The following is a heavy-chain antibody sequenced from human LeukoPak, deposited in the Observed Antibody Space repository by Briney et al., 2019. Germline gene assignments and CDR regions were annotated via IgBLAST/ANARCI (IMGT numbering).Heavy chain of an antibody. CDR3: ARGSGSTASNDAFDI. CDR2: IYTSGST. Sequence: SETLSLTCTDSGGSISSYYWSWIRQPAGKGLEWIGRIYTSGSTNYNPSLKSRVTISVDTSKNQFSLKLSSVTAADTAVYYCARGSGSTASNDAFDIWGQGTMVTVSS. J-gene: IGHJ3*02. CDR1: GGSISSYY. D-gene: IGHD3-10*01. V-gene: IGHV4-4*07.